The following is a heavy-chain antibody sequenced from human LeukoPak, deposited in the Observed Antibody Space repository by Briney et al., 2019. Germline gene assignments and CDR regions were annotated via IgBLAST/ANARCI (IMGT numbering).Heavy chain of an antibody. CDR1: GYTFSSYD. CDR2: MNPNSGNT. D-gene: IGHD2-15*01. Sequence: ASVKVSCKASGYTFSSYDINWVREATGQGLEWLGWMNPNSGNTGYAQKFQGRGTMTRNTSISTAYMELRSLRSEDTAVYYCARVRGSYYYYGMDVWGQGTTVTVSS. V-gene: IGHV1-8*01. J-gene: IGHJ6*02. CDR3: ARVRGSYYYYGMDV.